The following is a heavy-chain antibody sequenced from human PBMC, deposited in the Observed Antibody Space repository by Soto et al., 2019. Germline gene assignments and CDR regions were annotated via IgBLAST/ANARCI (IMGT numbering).Heavy chain of an antibody. Sequence: SVKVSCKASGGTFSSYAISWVRQAPGQGLEWMGGIIPIFGTANYAQKFQGRVTITADESTSTAYMELSSLRSEDTAVYYCARDRGVYSNSYYYYGMDVWGQGTTVTVS. CDR3: ARDRGVYSNSYYYYGMDV. D-gene: IGHD4-4*01. CDR1: GGTFSSYA. J-gene: IGHJ6*02. CDR2: IIPIFGTA. V-gene: IGHV1-69*13.